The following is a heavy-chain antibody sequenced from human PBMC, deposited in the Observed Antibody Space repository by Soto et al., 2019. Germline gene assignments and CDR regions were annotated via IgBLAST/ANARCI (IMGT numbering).Heavy chain of an antibody. Sequence: PGGSLRLSCAASGFTFSSYWMSWVRQAPGKGLEWVANIKQDGSEKYYVDSVKGRFTISRDNAKNSLYLQMNSLRAEDTAVYYCAREIGYAYCGGDCYSDYGMDVWRQGTSVPASS. J-gene: IGHJ6*02. CDR2: IKQDGSEK. D-gene: IGHD2-21*02. CDR3: AREIGYAYCGGDCYSDYGMDV. CDR1: GFTFSSYW. V-gene: IGHV3-7*03.